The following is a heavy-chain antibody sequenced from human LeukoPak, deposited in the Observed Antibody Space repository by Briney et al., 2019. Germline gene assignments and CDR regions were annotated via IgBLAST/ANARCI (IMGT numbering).Heavy chain of an antibody. V-gene: IGHV4-39*01. Sequence: PSETLSLTCTVSGAPITTSNHYWGWIRPTPGKTLEWIAKIYYSGRTLYNPSLKSRALISVDTSSNQFSLRLTSVTAADTAVYYCAAPSGPTYYSPVDFWGQGTSVSVSS. D-gene: IGHD1-26*01. CDR2: IYYSGRT. CDR3: AAPSGPTYYSPVDF. CDR1: GAPITTSNHY. J-gene: IGHJ4*02.